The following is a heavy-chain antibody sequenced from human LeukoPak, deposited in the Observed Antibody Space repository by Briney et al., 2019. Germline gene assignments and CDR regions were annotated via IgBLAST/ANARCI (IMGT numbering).Heavy chain of an antibody. D-gene: IGHD1-26*01. CDR3: AKPEYDRNSGPPLH. Sequence: PGGSLRLSCAASGFTFSSYAMSWVRQAPGKGLEWVSAISGSGGSTYYADSVKGRFTISRDNSKNTLYLQMNSLRAEDTAVYYCAKPEYDRNSGPPLHWGQGTLVTVSS. J-gene: IGHJ4*02. CDR1: GFTFSSYA. V-gene: IGHV3-23*01. CDR2: ISGSGGST.